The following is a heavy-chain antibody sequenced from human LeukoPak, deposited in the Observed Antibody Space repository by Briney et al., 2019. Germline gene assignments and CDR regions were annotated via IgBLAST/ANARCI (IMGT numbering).Heavy chain of an antibody. CDR3: ARAGRPMIGGVTPLEHFDS. Sequence: ASVKVSCKASGYTFTGYYMHWVRQAPGQGLEWMGWINAGVGNTKYSEKFQDRVTVTWDTPATTAYMELSSLRAEDTAVYYCARAGRPMIGGVTPLEHFDSWGQGTLVTVSS. J-gene: IGHJ4*02. CDR1: GYTFTGYY. CDR2: INAGVGNT. V-gene: IGHV1-3*01. D-gene: IGHD3-10*01.